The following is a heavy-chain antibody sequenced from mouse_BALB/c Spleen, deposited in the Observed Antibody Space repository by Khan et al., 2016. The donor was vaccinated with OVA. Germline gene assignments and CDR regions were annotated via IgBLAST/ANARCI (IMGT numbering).Heavy chain of an antibody. CDR3: ARQNYYGYALDY. CDR1: GYSITSNSA. CDR2: ISYSGAT. Sequence: EVQLQESGPSLVKPSQSLSLTCTVTGYSITSNSAWSWIRQFPGSKLEWMSYISYSGATTYNPSLKSRISVTRDTSENQFFLQLNSVTTEDTATYFCARQNYYGYALDYWGQGTSVTVSS. J-gene: IGHJ4*01. D-gene: IGHD1-1*01. V-gene: IGHV3-2*02.